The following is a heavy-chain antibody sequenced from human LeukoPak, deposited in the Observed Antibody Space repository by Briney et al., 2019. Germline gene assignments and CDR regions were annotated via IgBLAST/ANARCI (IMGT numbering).Heavy chain of an antibody. CDR2: IYYSGST. CDR1: GGSISSYY. V-gene: IGHV4-59*01. CDR3: ARDSSGWYGDY. Sequence: TSETLSLTCTVSGGSISSYYWSWIRQPPGKGLEWIGYIYYSGSTNYNPSLKSRVTISVDTSMNQFSLKLSSVTAADTAVYYCARDSSGWYGDYWGQGTLVTVSS. J-gene: IGHJ4*02. D-gene: IGHD6-19*01.